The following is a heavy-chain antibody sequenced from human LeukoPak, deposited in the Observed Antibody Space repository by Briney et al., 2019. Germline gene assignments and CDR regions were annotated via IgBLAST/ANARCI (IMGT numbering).Heavy chain of an antibody. CDR2: ISYSGST. Sequence: SSETLSLTCTVSGGSISSYYWNWIRQPPGKVLEWIGYISYSGSTNYNPSLKSRVTIPLDTSKNQFSLKLRSVTAADTAVYYCARGFDSKSTYFDYWGQGTLVTVSS. J-gene: IGHJ4*02. CDR1: GGSISSYY. V-gene: IGHV4-59*01. CDR3: ARGFDSKSTYFDY. D-gene: IGHD5-12*01.